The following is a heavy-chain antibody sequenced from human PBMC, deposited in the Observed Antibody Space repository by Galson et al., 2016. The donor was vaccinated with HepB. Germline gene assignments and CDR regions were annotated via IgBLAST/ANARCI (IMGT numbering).Heavy chain of an antibody. V-gene: IGHV4-34*01. D-gene: IGHD6-25*01. Sequence: SETLSLTCAVFGGSFSAYNLTWIRQPPGKGLEWIGEIHHSGSTIYNPSLKSRVTMSVDTSSNQLSLSLRSVTAADTAVYYCARPRRGPVGGNYYLDVWGQGTTVTISS. J-gene: IGHJ6*03. CDR2: IHHSGST. CDR3: ARPRRGPVGGNYYLDV. CDR1: GGSFSAYN.